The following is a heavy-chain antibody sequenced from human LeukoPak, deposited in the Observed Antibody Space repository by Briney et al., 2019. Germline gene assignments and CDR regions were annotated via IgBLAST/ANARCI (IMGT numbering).Heavy chain of an antibody. D-gene: IGHD2-21*01. CDR1: GGTFSSYA. Sequence: SVKVSCKASGGTFSSYAISWVRQAPGQGLEWMGGITPIFGTANYAQKFQGRVTITADKSTSTAYMELSSLRSEDTAVYYCARREAIRGDYYYYGMDVWGKGTTVTVSS. CDR3: ARREAIRGDYYYYGMDV. J-gene: IGHJ6*04. CDR2: ITPIFGTA. V-gene: IGHV1-69*06.